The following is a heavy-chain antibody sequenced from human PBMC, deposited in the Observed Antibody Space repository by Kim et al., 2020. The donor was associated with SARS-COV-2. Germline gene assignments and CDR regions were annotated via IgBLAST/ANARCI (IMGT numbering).Heavy chain of an antibody. V-gene: IGHV3-30*18. D-gene: IGHD3-22*01. J-gene: IGHJ4*02. CDR3: AKVPYFYDSSGSDGGY. CDR2: ISYDGRKE. Sequence: GGSLRLSCVVSGFSFSSSGMHWVRQAPGKGLEWVAVISYDGRKEYYVDSVKGRFTVSRDNSKNTLYLQMNSLRTEDTAVYYCAKVPYFYDSSGSDGGYWGQGTLVTVSS. CDR1: GFSFSSSG.